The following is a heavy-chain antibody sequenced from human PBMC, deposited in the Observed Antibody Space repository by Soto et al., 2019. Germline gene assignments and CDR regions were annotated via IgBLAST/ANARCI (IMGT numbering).Heavy chain of an antibody. V-gene: IGHV4-31*03. J-gene: IGHJ4*02. CDR2: IYYSGIT. Sequence: SETLSLTCTVSGGSISSGGYYWSWIRQHPGKGLEWIAYIYYSGITYYNPSLKSRLTISVDTSKNQFSLKLSSVTAADTAVYYCANFVVVDDYFDYWGQGTLVTV. CDR3: ANFVVVDDYFDY. CDR1: GGSISSGGYY. D-gene: IGHD2-15*01.